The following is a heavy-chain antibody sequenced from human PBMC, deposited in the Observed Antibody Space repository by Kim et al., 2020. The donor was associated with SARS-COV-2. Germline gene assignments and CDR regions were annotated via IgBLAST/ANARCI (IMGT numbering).Heavy chain of an antibody. Sequence: GGSLRLSCAASGFTFSSYWMSWVRQAPGKGLEWVANIKQDGSEKYYVDSVKGRFTISRDNAKNSLYLQMNSLRAEDTAVYYCAREEGGSSWYDDNYYYYGMDVWGQGTTVTVSS. V-gene: IGHV3-7*01. CDR3: AREEGGSSWYDDNYYYYGMDV. D-gene: IGHD6-13*01. J-gene: IGHJ6*02. CDR1: GFTFSSYW. CDR2: IKQDGSEK.